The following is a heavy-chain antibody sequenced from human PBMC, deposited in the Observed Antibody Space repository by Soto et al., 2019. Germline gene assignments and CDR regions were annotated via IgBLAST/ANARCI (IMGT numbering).Heavy chain of an antibody. V-gene: IGHV3-30-3*01. CDR1: GFTFSSYA. CDR2: ISYDGSNK. D-gene: IGHD1-7*01. CDR3: ARDPSSITGTTRFDP. J-gene: IGHJ5*02. Sequence: QVQLVESGGGVVQPGRSLRLSCAASGFTFSSYAMHWVRQAPGKGLEWVAVISYDGSNKYYADSVKGRFTISRDNSKNTLYLQMNSLRAEDTAVYYCARDPSSITGTTRFDPWGQGTLVTVSS.